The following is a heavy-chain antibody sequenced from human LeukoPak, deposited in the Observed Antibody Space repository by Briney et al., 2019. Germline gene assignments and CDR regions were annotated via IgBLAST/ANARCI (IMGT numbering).Heavy chain of an antibody. V-gene: IGHV3-23*01. CDR2: INGGGGNT. Sequence: GGSLRLSCAASGFTFNSYVMSWVRQAPGKGLEWVSAINGGGGNTYYADSVKGRFTISRDNSKNMVYLQMSTLRADDTAVYYCAKSVVVITFRFDDWGQGALVTVSS. CDR1: GFTFNSYV. CDR3: AKSVVVITFRFDD. D-gene: IGHD2-15*01. J-gene: IGHJ4*02.